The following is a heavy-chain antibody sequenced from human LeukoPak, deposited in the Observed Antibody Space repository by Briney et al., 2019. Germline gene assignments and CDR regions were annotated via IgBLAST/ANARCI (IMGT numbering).Heavy chain of an antibody. CDR2: ISGSGGST. D-gene: IGHD6-19*01. CDR3: AIVLNWAVAH. Sequence: GGSLRLSCAASGFTFSNFAMSWVRQAPGKGLEWVSGISGSGGSTYFADSVKGRFTISRGNSKNTLYLQMNSLRAEDTAVYYCAIVLNWAVAHWGQATLVTVSS. J-gene: IGHJ4*02. CDR1: GFTFSNFA. V-gene: IGHV3-23*01.